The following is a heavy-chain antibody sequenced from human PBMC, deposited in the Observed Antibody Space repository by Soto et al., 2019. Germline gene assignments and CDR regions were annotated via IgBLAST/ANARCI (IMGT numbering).Heavy chain of an antibody. D-gene: IGHD5-18*01. V-gene: IGHV3-64D*06. CDR1: GFIISSYT. Sequence: VGSLRLSCSAAGFIISSYTMHWVRQAPGKGLEYVAVISSDGETTYYVDSAKGRFTVSRDTSKNTLYLQMSSLRREDTAVYYCVKGGYSATLTYGMDVWGQGTTVTVSS. CDR3: VKGGYSATLTYGMDV. CDR2: ISSDGETT. J-gene: IGHJ6*02.